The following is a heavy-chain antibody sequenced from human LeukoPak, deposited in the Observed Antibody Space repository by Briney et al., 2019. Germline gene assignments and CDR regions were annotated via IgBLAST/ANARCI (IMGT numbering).Heavy chain of an antibody. Sequence: GGSLRLSCAASGFTFSSYSMNWVRQAPGKGLEWVSSISSSSYIYYADSVKGRFTISRDNAKNSLYLQMNSLRAEDTAVYYCAKILAQNYYYYMDVWGKGTTVTVSS. J-gene: IGHJ6*03. CDR2: ISSSSYI. V-gene: IGHV3-21*01. CDR3: AKILAQNYYYYMDV. CDR1: GFTFSSYS.